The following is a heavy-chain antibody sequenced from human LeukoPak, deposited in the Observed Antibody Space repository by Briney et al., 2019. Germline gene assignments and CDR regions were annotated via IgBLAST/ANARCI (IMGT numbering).Heavy chain of an antibody. J-gene: IGHJ6*03. V-gene: IGHV4-59*01. CDR3: ARGRPGIAAAGTAHYYYYYYMDV. D-gene: IGHD6-13*01. CDR1: GGSISSYY. Sequence: SETLSLTCTVSGGSISSYYWSWIRQPPGKGLEWIGYIYYSGSTNYNPSLKSRVTISVDTSKNQFSLKLSSVTAADTAVYYCARGRPGIAAAGTAHYYYYYYMDVWGKGTTVTISS. CDR2: IYYSGST.